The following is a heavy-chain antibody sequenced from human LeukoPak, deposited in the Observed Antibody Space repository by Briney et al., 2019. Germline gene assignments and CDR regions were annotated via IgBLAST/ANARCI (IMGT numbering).Heavy chain of an antibody. CDR2: VSPPGGGT. CDR3: ARDLAWGAFDY. V-gene: IGHV3-23*01. D-gene: IGHD7-27*01. Sequence: PGGSLRLSCGASGFTFSNHGMNWVRQAPGKGLEWLSGVSPPGGGTYYADSVKGRFTISRDDSKNTLSLQMNSLRVEDTAVYYCARDLAWGAFDYWGQGTLVTVSS. CDR1: GFTFSNHG. J-gene: IGHJ4*02.